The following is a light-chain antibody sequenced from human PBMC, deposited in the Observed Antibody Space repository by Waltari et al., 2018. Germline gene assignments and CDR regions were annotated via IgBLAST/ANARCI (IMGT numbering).Light chain of an antibody. CDR2: EVS. Sequence: QSALTQPPSVSGSPGQSVTISCTGTSSDVGSYNRVSWYQPPPGTAPKLMIYEVSNRPSGVPDRFSGSKSGNTASLTISGLQAEDEADYYCSLYTSSSTFWVFGGGTKLTVL. J-gene: IGLJ3*02. CDR1: SSDVGSYNR. V-gene: IGLV2-18*01. CDR3: SLYTSSSTFWV.